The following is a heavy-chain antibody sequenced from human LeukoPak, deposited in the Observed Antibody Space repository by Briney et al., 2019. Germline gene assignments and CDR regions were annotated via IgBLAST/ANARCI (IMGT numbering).Heavy chain of an antibody. CDR1: GGSISSGDYY. D-gene: IGHD3-22*01. CDR2: IYYSGST. CDR3: ARRGSSGYYYEDAFDI. Sequence: SETLSLTCTVSGGSISSGDYYWSWIRQPPGKGLEWIGSIYYSGSTYYNPSLKSRVTISVDTSKNQFSLKLSSVTAADTAVYYCARRGSSGYYYEDAFDIWGQGTMVIVSS. J-gene: IGHJ3*02. V-gene: IGHV4-39*01.